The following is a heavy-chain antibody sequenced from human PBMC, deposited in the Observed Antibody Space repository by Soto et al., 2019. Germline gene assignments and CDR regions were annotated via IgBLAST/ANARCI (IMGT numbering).Heavy chain of an antibody. CDR3: ARDPTVGRPDYFDY. D-gene: IGHD6-6*01. CDR1: GFPFSHYA. CDR2: IGHDAFRS. J-gene: IGHJ4*02. V-gene: IGHV3-30-3*01. Sequence: QVQLVASGGGVVQPGRYLRLSCAASGFPFSHYALHWGSQVPGKCLEWVAVIGHDAFRSYYTPSVEGRFTISRDNSNNTLSLEMNSLRPEDTAVYYGARDPTVGRPDYFDYWGQGTLVTVSS.